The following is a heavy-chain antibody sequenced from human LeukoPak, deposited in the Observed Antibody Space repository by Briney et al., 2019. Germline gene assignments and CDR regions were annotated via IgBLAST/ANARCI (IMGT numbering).Heavy chain of an antibody. J-gene: IGHJ4*02. CDR3: AKGRSSWSAFDY. CDR1: GFTFSSYA. V-gene: IGHV3-23*01. Sequence: GGSLRLSCAASGFTFSSYAMSWVRQAPGKGLEWVSTMTGSGGSTYYADSVKGRFTISRDNSKNTLDLQMNSLRAEDTAGYYCAKGRSSWSAFDYWGQGTLVTVSS. D-gene: IGHD6-13*01. CDR2: MTGSGGST.